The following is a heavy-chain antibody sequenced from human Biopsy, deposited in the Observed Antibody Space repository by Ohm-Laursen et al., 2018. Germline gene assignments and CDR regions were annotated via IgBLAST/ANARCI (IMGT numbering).Heavy chain of an antibody. J-gene: IGHJ6*02. D-gene: IGHD3-10*01. V-gene: IGHV3-11*06. CDR2: ISSRTTSE. Sequence: SLRLSCSAAGFTFSHYYMSWIRQAPGKGLEWVSAISSRTTSEYYADSVKGRVTISRDNADNSVSLQMSNLRLDDTAVYYCARWYGDLFYYYNGMDVWGQGTTVTVSS. CDR1: GFTFSHYY. CDR3: ARWYGDLFYYYNGMDV.